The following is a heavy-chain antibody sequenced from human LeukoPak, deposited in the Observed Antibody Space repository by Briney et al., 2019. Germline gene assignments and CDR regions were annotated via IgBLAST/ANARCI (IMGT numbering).Heavy chain of an antibody. CDR2: INPNSGGT. V-gene: IGHV1-2*02. CDR1: GYTFTGYY. CDR3: ARDRKKKPAASY. Sequence: ASVKVSCKASGYTFTGYYMHWVRQAPGQGLEWMGWINPNSGGTNYAQKFQGRVTMTRDTSISTAYMELSRLRSDDTAVYYCARDRKKKPAASYWGQGTLVTVSS. J-gene: IGHJ4*02. D-gene: IGHD2-2*01.